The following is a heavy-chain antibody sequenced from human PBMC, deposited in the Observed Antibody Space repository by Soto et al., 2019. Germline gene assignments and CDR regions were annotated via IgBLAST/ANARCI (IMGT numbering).Heavy chain of an antibody. D-gene: IGHD3-22*01. CDR1: GFTFSSYA. J-gene: IGHJ4*02. CDR2: ISYDGSNK. V-gene: IGHV3-30-3*01. Sequence: PGGALRLSCAASGFTFSSYAMHWVRQAPGKGLEWVAAISYDGSNKYYADSVKGRFTISRDNSKNTLYLQMNSLRADDTAIYYCTMRNYYDSSGPSGASYYFDYWGQGTLVTVSS. CDR3: TMRNYYDSSGPSGASYYFDY.